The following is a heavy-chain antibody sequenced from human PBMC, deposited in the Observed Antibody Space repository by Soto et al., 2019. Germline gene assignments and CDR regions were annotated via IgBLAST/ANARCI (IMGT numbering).Heavy chain of an antibody. J-gene: IGHJ6*02. CDR1: GYSFTSYW. Sequence: GESLKISCRGSGYSFTSYWISWVRQMPGKGLEWLWRIDPSDSYTNYSPSFQGHVTISADKSISTAYLQWSSLKASDTAMYYCAREGSDTAMVTTDYYYYGMDVWGQGTTVTVSS. V-gene: IGHV5-10-1*01. D-gene: IGHD5-18*01. CDR3: AREGSDTAMVTTDYYYYGMDV. CDR2: IDPSDSYT.